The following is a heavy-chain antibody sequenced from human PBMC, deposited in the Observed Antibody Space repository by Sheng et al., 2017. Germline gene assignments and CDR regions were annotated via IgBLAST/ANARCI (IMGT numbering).Heavy chain of an antibody. CDR2: IYYSGST. Sequence: QLQLQESGPGLVKPSETLSLTCTVSGGSISSSSYYWGWIRQPPGKGLEWIGSIYYSGSTYYNPSLKSRVTISVDTSKNQFSLKLSSVTAADTAVYYCARDLVRQWLVLWYFDLWCRGTLVTVSS. V-gene: IGHV4-39*07. J-gene: IGHJ2*01. D-gene: IGHD6-19*01. CDR3: ARDLVRQWLVLWYFDL. CDR1: GGSISSSSYY.